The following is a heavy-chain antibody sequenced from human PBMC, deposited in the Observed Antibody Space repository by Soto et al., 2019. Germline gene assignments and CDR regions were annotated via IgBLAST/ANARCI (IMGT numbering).Heavy chain of an antibody. CDR3: ARAQRYYYDSSGYYYGMDV. V-gene: IGHV3-74*01. D-gene: IGHD3-22*01. Sequence: EVQLVESGGGLVQPGGSLRLSCAASGFTFSSYWMHWVRQAPGKGLVWVSRINSDGSSTSYADSVKGRFTISRDNAKNTLYLQMNSLRAEDTAVYYCARAQRYYYDSSGYYYGMDVWGQGTTVTVSS. J-gene: IGHJ6*02. CDR1: GFTFSSYW. CDR2: INSDGSST.